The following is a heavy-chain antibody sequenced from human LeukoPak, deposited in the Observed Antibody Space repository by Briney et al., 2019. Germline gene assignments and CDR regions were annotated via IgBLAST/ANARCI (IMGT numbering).Heavy chain of an antibody. V-gene: IGHV4-59*01. D-gene: IGHD3-16*01. J-gene: IGHJ6*02. CDR1: GGSISGYY. Sequence: SETLSLTCTVSGGSISGYYWTWIRQPPGKGLEWIGQIHYSGKADYNPSLRSRITISVDTSKKQMSLKLSSATAADTAVYYCARFGVYYDMGVWGQGTTVTVS. CDR3: ARFGVYYDMGV. CDR2: IHYSGKA.